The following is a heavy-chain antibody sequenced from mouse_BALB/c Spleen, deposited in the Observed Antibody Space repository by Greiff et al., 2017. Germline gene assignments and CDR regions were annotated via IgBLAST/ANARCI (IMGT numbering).Heavy chain of an antibody. V-gene: IGHV14-3*02. Sequence: EVKLVESGAELVKPGASVKLSCTASGFNIKDTYMHWVKQRPEQGLEWIGRIDPANGNTKYDPKFQGKATITADTSSNTAYLQLSSLTSEDTAVYYCARRWLLHAMDYWGQGTSVTVSS. CDR3: ARRWLLHAMDY. CDR2: IDPANGNT. D-gene: IGHD2-3*01. J-gene: IGHJ4*01. CDR1: GFNIKDTY.